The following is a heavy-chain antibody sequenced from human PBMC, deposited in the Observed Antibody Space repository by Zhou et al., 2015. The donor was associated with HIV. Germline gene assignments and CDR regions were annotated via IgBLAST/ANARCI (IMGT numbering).Heavy chain of an antibody. CDR2: IIPIFGTA. J-gene: IGHJ2*01. CDR3: ARDTRGYSGYEGPRYFDL. Sequence: QVQLVQSGAEVKKPGSSVKVSCKASGGTFSSYAISWVRQAPGQGLEWMGGIIPIFGTANYAQKFQGRVTITADESTSTAYMELSSLRSEDTAVYYCARDTRGYSGYEGPRYFDLWGRGTLVTVSS. D-gene: IGHD5-12*01. V-gene: IGHV1-69*12. CDR1: GGTFSSYA.